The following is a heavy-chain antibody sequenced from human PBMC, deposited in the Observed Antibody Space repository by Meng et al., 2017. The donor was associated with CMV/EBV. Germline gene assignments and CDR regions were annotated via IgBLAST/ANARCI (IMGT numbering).Heavy chain of an antibody. CDR1: GFTFSSYS. J-gene: IGHJ4*02. Sequence: GGSLRLSCAASGFTFSSYSMNWVRQAPGKGLEWVPSISSSSSYIYYADSVKGRFTISRDNAKNSLYLQMNSLRAEDTAVYYCARGAAARPIDYWGQGTLVTVSS. CDR2: ISSSSSYI. CDR3: ARGAAARPIDY. V-gene: IGHV3-21*01. D-gene: IGHD6-6*01.